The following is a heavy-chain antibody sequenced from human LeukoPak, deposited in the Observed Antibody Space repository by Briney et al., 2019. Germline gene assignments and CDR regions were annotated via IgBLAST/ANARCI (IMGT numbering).Heavy chain of an antibody. V-gene: IGHV3-7*03. Sequence: GGSLRLSCAASGFMFSRNWMSWVRLAPGKGLEWVANIKEDGTETYYVDSVKGRFTISRDNAKNSLYLQMNSLRVEDTAVYYCAKEGRSLQTYWGQGTLVTVSS. D-gene: IGHD5-24*01. CDR3: AKEGRSLQTY. CDR2: IKEDGTET. J-gene: IGHJ4*02. CDR1: GFMFSRNW.